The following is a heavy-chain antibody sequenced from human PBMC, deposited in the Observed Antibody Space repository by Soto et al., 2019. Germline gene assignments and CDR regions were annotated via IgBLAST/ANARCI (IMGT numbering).Heavy chain of an antibody. CDR2: INPHSGST. CDR3: ARGSFSTSRGGIDL. D-gene: IGHD3-16*02. CDR1: GFPFTIHY. Sequence: SVKVSCKASGFPFTIHYFYWVRQAPGQGLEWMGWINPHSGSTKYAQKFQAGVSLTRDTSINTVYMEIQGLRSDDTAVYYCARGSFSTSRGGIDLWGQGTTVTVSS. J-gene: IGHJ6*02. V-gene: IGHV1-2*02.